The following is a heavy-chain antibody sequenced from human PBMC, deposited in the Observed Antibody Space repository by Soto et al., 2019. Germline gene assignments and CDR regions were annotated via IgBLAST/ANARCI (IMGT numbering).Heavy chain of an antibody. CDR2: INHSGST. J-gene: IGHJ6*03. CDR1: GGSFSGYY. D-gene: IGHD3-3*01. CDR3: ARGRITIFGVVTYHYYYKAV. Sequence: SETLSLTCAVYGGSFSGYYWSWIRQPPGKGLEWIGEINHSGSTNYNPSLKSRVTISVDTSKNQFSLKLSSVTAADTAVYYCARGRITIFGVVTYHYYYKAVWGKGTTVTVSS. V-gene: IGHV4-34*01.